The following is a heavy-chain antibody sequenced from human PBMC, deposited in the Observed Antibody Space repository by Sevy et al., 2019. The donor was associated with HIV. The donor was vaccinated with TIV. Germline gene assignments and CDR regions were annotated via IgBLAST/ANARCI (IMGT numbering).Heavy chain of an antibody. CDR2: IKQDGSEK. CDR1: GFTFSSYW. D-gene: IGHD5-18*01. V-gene: IGHV3-7*01. Sequence: GGSLRLSCAASGFTFSSYWMSWVRQAPGKGLEWVANIKQDGSEKYYVDSVKGRFTTSIDNAKNSLYLQMNSLRAEDTAVYYCAREQVDTAMGDYYYYGMDVWGQGTTVTVSS. CDR3: AREQVDTAMGDYYYYGMDV. J-gene: IGHJ6*02.